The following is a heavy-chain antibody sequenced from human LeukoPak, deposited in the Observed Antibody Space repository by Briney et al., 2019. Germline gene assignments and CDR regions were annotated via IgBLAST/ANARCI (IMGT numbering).Heavy chain of an antibody. CDR1: GDSISSSYF. V-gene: IGHV4-38-2*02. Sequence: SETLSLTCYVSGDSISSSYFWGWIRQPPGTGLEWIGSISHSENTFYNPSLKSRVTISVDTSRNHFSLNLSAVTAADTAVYYCARARKYNGNPNWIDLWGQGVLVTVSS. D-gene: IGHD2-8*01. J-gene: IGHJ5*02. CDR3: ARARKYNGNPNWIDL. CDR2: ISHSENT.